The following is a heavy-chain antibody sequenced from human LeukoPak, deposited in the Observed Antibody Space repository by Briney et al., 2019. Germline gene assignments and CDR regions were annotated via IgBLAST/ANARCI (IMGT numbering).Heavy chain of an antibody. CDR2: INHSGST. Sequence: SETLSLTCAVYGGSFSGYYWGWIRQPPGKGLGWIGEINHSGSTNYNPPLKSRVTISVDTSKNQFSLKLSSVTAADTAVYYCARGRGDYVWGSYRYISEYFQHWGQGTLVTVSS. D-gene: IGHD3-16*02. CDR1: GGSFSGYY. CDR3: ARGRGDYVWGSYRYISEYFQH. V-gene: IGHV4-34*01. J-gene: IGHJ1*01.